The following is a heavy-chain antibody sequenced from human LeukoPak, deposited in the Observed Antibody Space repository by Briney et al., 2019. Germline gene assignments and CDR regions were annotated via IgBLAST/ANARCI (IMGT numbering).Heavy chain of an antibody. D-gene: IGHD1-26*01. CDR3: ARDSGGEWERFDY. CDR1: GGAITKYS. V-gene: IGHV4-4*07. J-gene: IGHJ4*02. CDR2: IYVSGST. Sequence: SDTLSLTCSVSGGAITKYSWNWIRQPAGKGLEWFGRIYVSGSTDYNPSLKSRVSMSIDTSKNRISLKLNSVTAADTAVYYCARDSGGEWERFDYWGQGTLVTVSS.